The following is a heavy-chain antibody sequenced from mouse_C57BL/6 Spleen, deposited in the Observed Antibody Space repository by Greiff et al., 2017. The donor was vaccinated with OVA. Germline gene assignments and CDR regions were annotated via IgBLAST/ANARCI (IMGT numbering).Heavy chain of an antibody. CDR1: GFNIKNTY. CDR3: ALYYDYDGGLAMDY. CDR2: IDPANGNT. J-gene: IGHJ4*01. V-gene: IGHV14-3*01. D-gene: IGHD2-4*01. Sequence: VQLQQSVAELVRPGASVKLSCTASGFNIKNTYMHWVKQRPEQGLEWIGRIDPANGNTKYGPKFQGKATITADTSSNTAYLQLSSLTSEDTAIYYCALYYDYDGGLAMDYWGQGTSVTVSS.